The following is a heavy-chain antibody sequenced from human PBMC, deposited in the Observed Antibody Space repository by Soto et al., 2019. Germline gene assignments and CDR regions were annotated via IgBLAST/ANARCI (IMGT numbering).Heavy chain of an antibody. D-gene: IGHD5-18*01. CDR2: IIPIFGTA. CDR1: GGTFSSYA. J-gene: IGHJ4*02. V-gene: IGHV1-69*13. Sequence: GASVKVSCKASGGTFSSYAISWVRQAPGQGLEWMGGIIPIFGTANYAQKFQGRVTINEDVSTSTAYMELSSLRSEDTAVYYCARSSGYSYGPPTPLDYWGQGTLVTVSS. CDR3: ARSSGYSYGPPTPLDY.